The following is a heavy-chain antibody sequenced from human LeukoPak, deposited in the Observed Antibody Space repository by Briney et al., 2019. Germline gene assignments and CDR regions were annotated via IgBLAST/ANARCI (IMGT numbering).Heavy chain of an antibody. Sequence: PSQTLSLTCTVSGGSISSGDYYWSWIRQPPGKGLEWIGYIYYSGSTYYNPSLKSRVTISVDTSKNQFSLKLSSVTAADTAVYYCASFCSSTSCYGGYRGQGTLVTVSS. J-gene: IGHJ4*02. CDR1: GGSISSGDYY. D-gene: IGHD2-2*01. CDR3: ASFCSSTSCYGGY. V-gene: IGHV4-30-4*01. CDR2: IYYSGST.